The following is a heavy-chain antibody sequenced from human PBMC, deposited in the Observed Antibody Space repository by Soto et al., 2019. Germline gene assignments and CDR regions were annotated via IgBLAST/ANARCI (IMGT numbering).Heavy chain of an antibody. CDR1: GFTFDDYA. J-gene: IGHJ3*02. CDR2: INWNSATI. CDR3: AKDLGAFDI. Sequence: GGSLRLSCAASGFTFDDYAMHWVRQPPGKGLEWVSGINWNSATIAYADSVKGRFTISRDNAKKFLYLQMNSLRAEDTALYYCAKDLGAFDIWGQGTMVTVSS. V-gene: IGHV3-9*01.